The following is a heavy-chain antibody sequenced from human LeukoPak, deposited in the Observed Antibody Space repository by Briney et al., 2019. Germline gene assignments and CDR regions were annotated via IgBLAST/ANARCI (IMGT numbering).Heavy chain of an antibody. CDR2: IYYSGST. CDR3: ARSFYDSSGYYSFDY. J-gene: IGHJ4*02. Sequence: SETLSLTCTVPGGSISSSSYHWGCIRQPPGKGLECIGSIYYSGSTYYNPSLKSRVTISVDTSKNQFSLKLSSVTAADTAVYYCARSFYDSSGYYSFDYWGQGTLVTVSS. CDR1: GGSISSSSYH. D-gene: IGHD3-22*01. V-gene: IGHV4-39*07.